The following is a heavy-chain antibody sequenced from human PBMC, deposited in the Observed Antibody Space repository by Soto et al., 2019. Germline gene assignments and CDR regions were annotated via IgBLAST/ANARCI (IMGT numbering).Heavy chain of an antibody. Sequence: PGESLKISCKGSGYSFTSYWIGWVRQMPGKGLEWMGIIYPGDSDTRYSPSFQGQVTISADKSISTAYLQWSSLKASDTAMYYCARAPYYYDSSGKNWFDPWGQGTLVTVSS. CDR3: ARAPYYYDSSGKNWFDP. D-gene: IGHD3-22*01. V-gene: IGHV5-51*01. J-gene: IGHJ5*02. CDR1: GYSFTSYW. CDR2: IYPGDSDT.